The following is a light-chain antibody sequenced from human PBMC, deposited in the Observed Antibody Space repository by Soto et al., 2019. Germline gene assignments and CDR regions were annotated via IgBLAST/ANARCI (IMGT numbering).Light chain of an antibody. Sequence: EIVLTQSPGTLSLSPGERATLSCRASQSVSSSYLARYQQKPGQAPRLLIYGASSRATGIPDRFSGSGSGTDFTLTISRLEPEVFAVYYCQQYGSSPITFGQGPRLEIK. CDR2: GAS. CDR1: QSVSSSY. J-gene: IGKJ5*01. CDR3: QQYGSSPIT. V-gene: IGKV3-20*01.